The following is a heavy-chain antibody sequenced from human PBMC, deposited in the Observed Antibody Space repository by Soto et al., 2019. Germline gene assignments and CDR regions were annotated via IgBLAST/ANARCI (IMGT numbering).Heavy chain of an antibody. D-gene: IGHD3-10*01. Sequence: PGGSLRLSCAASGFTISSYAMSWVSQTTGKGLEWVSAISGSGGSTYYADSVKGRFTISRDNSKNTLYLQMNSLRAEDTAVYYCAKESRIMVRGVMNFDYWGQGTLVTVSS. CDR1: GFTISSYA. CDR2: ISGSGGST. CDR3: AKESRIMVRGVMNFDY. V-gene: IGHV3-23*01. J-gene: IGHJ4*02.